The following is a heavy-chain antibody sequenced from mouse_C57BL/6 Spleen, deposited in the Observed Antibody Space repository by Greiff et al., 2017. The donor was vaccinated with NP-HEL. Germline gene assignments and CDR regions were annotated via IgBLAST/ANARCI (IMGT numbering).Heavy chain of an antibody. CDR3: ASTGTAWFAY. Sequence: QVQLQQPGAELVMPGASVKLSCKASGYTFTSYWMHWVKQRPGQGLEWIGEIDPSDSYTNYNQKFKGKSTLTVDKSSSTAYMQLSSLTSEDSAVYYCASTGTAWFAYWAKGLWSLSLQ. CDR2: IDPSDSYT. J-gene: IGHJ3*01. CDR1: GYTFTSYW. V-gene: IGHV1-69*01. D-gene: IGHD4-1*02.